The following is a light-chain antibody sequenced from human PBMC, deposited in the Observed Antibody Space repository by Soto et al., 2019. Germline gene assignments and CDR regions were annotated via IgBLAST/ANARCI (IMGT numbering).Light chain of an antibody. Sequence: EIVLTQSPGTLSLSPGERATLSCRASQGVSRGYLAWYQQKAGQAPRLLIYGVSSRATGVSHRFSGSGSGTDFTLTISGLEPEDVAVYYCQQYGSSSPYTFGQGTKLEIK. V-gene: IGKV3-20*01. CDR3: QQYGSSSPYT. CDR2: GVS. J-gene: IGKJ2*01. CDR1: QGVSRGY.